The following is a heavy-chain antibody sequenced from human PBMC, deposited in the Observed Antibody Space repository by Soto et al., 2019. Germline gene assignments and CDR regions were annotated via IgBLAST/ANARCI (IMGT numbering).Heavy chain of an antibody. J-gene: IGHJ4*02. CDR1: GFTFSSYA. D-gene: IGHD3-10*01. V-gene: IGHV3-30-3*01. CDR3: ARDRSGTRGRAMVRGVIPNYYFDY. Sequence: GGSLRLSCAASGFTFSSYAMHWVRQAPGKGLEWVAVISYDGSNKYYADSVKGRFTISRDNSKNTLYLQMNSLRAEDTAVYYCARDRSGTRGRAMVRGVIPNYYFDYWGQGTLVTVSS. CDR2: ISYDGSNK.